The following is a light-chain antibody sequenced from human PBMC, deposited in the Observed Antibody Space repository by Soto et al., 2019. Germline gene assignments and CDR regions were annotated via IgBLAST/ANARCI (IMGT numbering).Light chain of an antibody. V-gene: IGKV3-15*01. CDR2: GAS. Sequence: MMMTQSPATLSVSPGERVTLSCRTSHSVNSHVAWYQQKPGQAPRLLLYGASTRATGIPVRFGGSGFGTEFTLTISSLQSEDFAVYYCQQYKNWPLFGQGTRLEIK. CDR3: QQYKNWPL. CDR1: HSVNSH. J-gene: IGKJ5*01.